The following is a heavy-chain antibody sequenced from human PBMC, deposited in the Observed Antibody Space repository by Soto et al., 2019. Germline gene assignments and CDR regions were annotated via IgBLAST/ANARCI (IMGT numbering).Heavy chain of an antibody. CDR2: FDPDDGET. CDR3: ATYSSDTLLGIENYCFGMVV. CDR1: GYTLTELS. D-gene: IGHD3-9*01. J-gene: IGHJ6*02. Sequence: ASVKVSCKVSGYTLTELSMHWVRQAPGKGLEWMGGFDPDDGETIYAQKFQGRVTMTEDTSTDTAYMELSSLRSEDTAVYYCATYSSDTLLGIENYCFGMVVWGQGTTVTVS. V-gene: IGHV1-24*01.